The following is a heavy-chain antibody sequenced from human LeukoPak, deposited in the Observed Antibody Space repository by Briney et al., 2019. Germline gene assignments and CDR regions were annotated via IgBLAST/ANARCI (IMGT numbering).Heavy chain of an antibody. CDR1: GGSISSSSYY. J-gene: IGHJ4*02. Sequence: SETLSLTCTVSGGSISSSSYYWGWIRQPPGKGLEWIGNIYYGENTYYNPSLKSRVTISIDTSNNQFYLKLSSLTAADTAVYYCARRDDSSGYHKILDYWGQGTLVTVSS. CDR2: IYYGENT. V-gene: IGHV4-39*01. CDR3: ARRDDSSGYHKILDY. D-gene: IGHD3-22*01.